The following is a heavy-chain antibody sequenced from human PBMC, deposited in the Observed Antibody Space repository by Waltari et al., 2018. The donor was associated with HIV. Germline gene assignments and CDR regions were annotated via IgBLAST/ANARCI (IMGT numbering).Heavy chain of an antibody. CDR3: ARLGIAVASYYFDY. V-gene: IGHV4-39*01. D-gene: IGHD6-19*01. CDR1: GGSISSSSYY. J-gene: IGHJ4*02. Sequence: QLQLQESGPGLVKPSETLSLTCTVSGGSISSSSYYWGWIRQPPGKGLEWIGSIYYSGSTYYNPSLKSRVTISVDTSKNQFSLKLSSVTAADTAVYYCARLGIAVASYYFDYWGQGTLVTVSS. CDR2: IYYSGST.